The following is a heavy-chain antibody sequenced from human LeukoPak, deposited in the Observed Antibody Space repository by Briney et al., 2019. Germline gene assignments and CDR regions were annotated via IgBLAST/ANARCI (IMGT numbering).Heavy chain of an antibody. CDR2: IYYSGST. V-gene: IGHV4-59*12. CDR1: DGSISSYY. Sequence: SETLSLICTVSDGSISSYYWSWIRQPPGKGLEWIGHIYYSGSTNYNPSLTSRVTMSVDTSKNQFSLKLSSVTAADTAVYYCARDLVGVVDYWGQGTLVTVSS. CDR3: ARDLVGVVDY. D-gene: IGHD3-10*01. J-gene: IGHJ4*02.